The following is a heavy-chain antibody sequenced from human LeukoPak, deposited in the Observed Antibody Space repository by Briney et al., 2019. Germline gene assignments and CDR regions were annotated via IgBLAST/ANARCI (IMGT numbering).Heavy chain of an antibody. J-gene: IGHJ4*02. V-gene: IGHV3-74*01. Sequence: PGGSLRLSCAASGFTFSTYWMQWVRHAPGKALVWVSRINNDGSGTTYADSVKGRFTISRDNPKNTVFLQMNSLRAEDTAVYYCARDADGPGSLIDYWGQGALVTVSS. CDR3: ARDADGPGSLIDY. CDR1: GFTFSTYW. D-gene: IGHD2-8*01. CDR2: INNDGSGT.